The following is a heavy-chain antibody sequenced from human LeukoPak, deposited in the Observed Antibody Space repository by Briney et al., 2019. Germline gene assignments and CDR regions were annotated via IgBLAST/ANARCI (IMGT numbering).Heavy chain of an antibody. CDR3: ARSGTSSRIFDY. CDR1: GYSISSSNW. CDR2: IYYSGST. Sequence: PSETLSLTCAVSGYSISSSNWWGWIRQPPGKGLEWIGYIYYSGSTYYNPSLKSRVTMSVDTSENQFSLKLSSVTDVDTAVYFCARSGTSSRIFDYWGQGTLVTVSS. J-gene: IGHJ4*02. V-gene: IGHV4-28*01. D-gene: IGHD2-2*01.